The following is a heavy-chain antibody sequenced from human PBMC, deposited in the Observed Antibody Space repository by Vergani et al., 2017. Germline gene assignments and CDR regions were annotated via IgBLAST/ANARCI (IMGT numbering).Heavy chain of an antibody. CDR1: GYSFNNYA. CDR3: ARAKRGRLAVGATDS. CDR2: INPTTGNP. J-gene: IGHJ4*02. V-gene: IGHV7-4-1*01. D-gene: IGHD6-19*01. Sequence: QEQLVQSGSELKKPGASVKVSCKVSGYSFNNYAILWVRQAPGQGLEWMGWINPTTGNPTYARAFTGRFVFSLDTSISTAYLQIGSLKAEDTAVYFCARAKRGRLAVGATDSWGQGTLLTVSS.